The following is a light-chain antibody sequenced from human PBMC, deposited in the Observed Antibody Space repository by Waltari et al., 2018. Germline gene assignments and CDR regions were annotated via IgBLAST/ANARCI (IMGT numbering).Light chain of an antibody. CDR1: PSVSRF. CDR3: QKYDRLPAT. CDR2: GAS. J-gene: IGKJ1*01. V-gene: IGKV3-20*01. Sequence: DIVLTQSPGTLSLSPGERGTLSCRASPSVSRFLAWYQQKPGQAPRLRIYGASTRATGIPDRFSGSGSGTDFSLTISRLEPEDFAVYYCQKYDRLPATFGQGTKVEIK.